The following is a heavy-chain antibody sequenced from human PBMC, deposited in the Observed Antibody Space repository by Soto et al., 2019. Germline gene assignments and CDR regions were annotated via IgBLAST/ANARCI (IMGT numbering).Heavy chain of an antibody. CDR2: TRSKAYSGAA. D-gene: IGHD3-16*01. V-gene: IGHV3-49*04. J-gene: IGHJ4*02. CDR3: IRDPLFVDYPR. CDR1: GFNLDDYD. Sequence: PGGSLRLSCKTSGFNLDDYDISWVRQAPGKGLEWVAFTRSKAYSGAAEYAASVKGRFNVSRDDSNTIAYLQINRLKTDDTAVYYCIRDPLFVDYPRWGQGTLVTVSS.